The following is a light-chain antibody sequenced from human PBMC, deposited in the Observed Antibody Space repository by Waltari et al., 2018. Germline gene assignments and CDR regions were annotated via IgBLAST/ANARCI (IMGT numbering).Light chain of an antibody. CDR1: QTVRPTY. CDR2: DTS. J-gene: IGKJ4*02. Sequence: EIVLTQSPGTLALSPGERATLSCRASQTVRPTYLAWYQPKPGQAPTLVIHDTSSRATGIPDRFSGSGSGTDFSLTISSLEPEEFAVYYCQQYDISPRTFGGGTKVETK. V-gene: IGKV3-20*01. CDR3: QQYDISPRT.